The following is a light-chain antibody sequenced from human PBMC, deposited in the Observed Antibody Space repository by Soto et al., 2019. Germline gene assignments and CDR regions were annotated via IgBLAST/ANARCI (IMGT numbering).Light chain of an antibody. V-gene: IGKV3-11*01. CDR3: QQRSNGPLT. CDR2: DAS. Sequence: EIVLTQSPATLSLSPGERATLSCRASQSVSYYLAWYQQIPGQAPRLLIYDASNRATGIPARFSGSGSGTDFTLTISSLEPEDFAVYYCQQRSNGPLTFGGGTKVEIK. CDR1: QSVSYY. J-gene: IGKJ4*01.